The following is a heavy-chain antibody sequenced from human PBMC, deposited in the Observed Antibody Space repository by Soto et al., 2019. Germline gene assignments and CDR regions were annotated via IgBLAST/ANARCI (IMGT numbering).Heavy chain of an antibody. V-gene: IGHV3-23*01. CDR3: TKGPGPGQWLATGSYFCYY. CDR1: GFTFSSGA. Sequence: GGSLRLSCAVSGFTFSSGALRRVRQGPGKGLESVSGISGRGRSTYYADSVKGRFTITRDNSKNALDLQRNSLRTDDTAIYYCTKGPGPGQWLATGSYFCYYWGQGTLFAVCS. D-gene: IGHD6-19*01. CDR2: ISGRGRST. J-gene: IGHJ4*02.